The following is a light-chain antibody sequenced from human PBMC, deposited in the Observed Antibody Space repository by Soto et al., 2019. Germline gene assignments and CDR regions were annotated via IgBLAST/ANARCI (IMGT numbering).Light chain of an antibody. Sequence: IQMTQSPSSLSASVGDRVTITCRASQGISTYLNWYQQKPGKAPKLLIYAASSLQSGVPSRFSGSGSETDFTLTISSLQPEDFATYSCQQSYSTTWTFGQGTKADIK. J-gene: IGKJ1*01. CDR2: AAS. CDR1: QGISTY. CDR3: QQSYSTTWT. V-gene: IGKV1-39*01.